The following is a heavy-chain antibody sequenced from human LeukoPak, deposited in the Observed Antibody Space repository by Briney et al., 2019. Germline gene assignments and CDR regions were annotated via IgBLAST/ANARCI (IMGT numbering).Heavy chain of an antibody. J-gene: IGHJ6*02. CDR3: ARGLLKGNDILTGYYYYYGMDV. Sequence: ASVKVSCKASGYTFTSYCMHWVRQAPGQGLEWMGVINPSGGSTSYAQKFQGRVTMTRDTSTSTVYMELSSLRSEDTAVYYCARGLLKGNDILTGYYYYYGMDVWGQGTTVTVSS. CDR2: INPSGGST. CDR1: GYTFTSYC. D-gene: IGHD3-9*01. V-gene: IGHV1-46*01.